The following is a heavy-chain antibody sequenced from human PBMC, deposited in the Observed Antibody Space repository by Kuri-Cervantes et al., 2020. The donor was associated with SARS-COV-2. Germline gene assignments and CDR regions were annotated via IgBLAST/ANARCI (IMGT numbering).Heavy chain of an antibody. Sequence: LSLPCAASGFTFSSYEMNWVRQAPGKGLEWVSYISSSGSTIYYVDSVKGRFTISRDNAKNSLYLQMNSLRAEDTAVYYCARDLGYNWNYDVDYWGQGTLVTVSS. V-gene: IGHV3-48*03. J-gene: IGHJ4*02. CDR3: ARDLGYNWNYDVDY. CDR1: GFTFSSYE. CDR2: ISSSGSTI. D-gene: IGHD1-7*01.